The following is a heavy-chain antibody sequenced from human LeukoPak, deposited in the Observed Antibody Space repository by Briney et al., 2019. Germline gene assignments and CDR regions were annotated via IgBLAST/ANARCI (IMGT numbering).Heavy chain of an antibody. V-gene: IGHV1-18*01. Sequence: GASVNVSCKAFGYTFTSYGSNWVRQAPGQGLEWMGWISAYNVNTNYAQKFQGRVTMTTDTSTSTAYMELRSLRSDDTAVYHCARNGGAVTTEDYYMDVWGKGTTVTVSS. CDR2: ISAYNVNT. CDR1: GYTFTSYG. D-gene: IGHD4-17*01. J-gene: IGHJ6*03. CDR3: ARNGGAVTTEDYYMDV.